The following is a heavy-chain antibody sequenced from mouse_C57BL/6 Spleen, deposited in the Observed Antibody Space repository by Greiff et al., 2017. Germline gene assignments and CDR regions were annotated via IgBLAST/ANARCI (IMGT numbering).Heavy chain of an antibody. J-gene: IGHJ3*01. D-gene: IGHD2-1*01. CDR3: TRSDGNYWFAY. CDR1: GYTFTTYW. Sequence: QFQLQQSGAELLRPGTSVKMSCKASGYTFTTYWIGWAKQRPGHGLGWIGDIFPGGGFTTYNEKFKGKAPLAAEKSSSAAYMQFSSMTSEDAAIYYCTRSDGNYWFAYWGQGTLVTVSA. V-gene: IGHV1-63*01. CDR2: IFPGGGFT.